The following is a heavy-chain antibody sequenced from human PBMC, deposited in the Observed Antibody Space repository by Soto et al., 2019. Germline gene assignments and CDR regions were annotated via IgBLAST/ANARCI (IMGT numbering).Heavy chain of an antibody. V-gene: IGHV4-34*01. J-gene: IGHJ4*02. D-gene: IGHD3-3*01. CDR2: INHSGGT. Sequence: QVQLQQWGAGLLKPSETLSLTCAVYGGSFSGYYWSWIRQPPGKGLEWIGEINHSGGTNYNPSLKSRVTISVDTSKNQFSLKLSSVTAADTAVYYCARAGKGAEWYYFDYWGQGTLVTVSS. CDR3: ARAGKGAEWYYFDY. CDR1: GGSFSGYY.